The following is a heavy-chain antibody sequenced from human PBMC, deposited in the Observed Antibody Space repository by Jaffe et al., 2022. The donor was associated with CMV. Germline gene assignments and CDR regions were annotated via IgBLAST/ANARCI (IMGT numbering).Heavy chain of an antibody. Sequence: QVQLQQWGTGLLKPSETLSLTCAVYGGSFSGYSWTWIRQPPGKGLEWIGDINHSGSTNYNPSLESRVTISVDTSKNQFSLKLNSVTAADTAVYYCARGPITTTILSYWYFDLWGRGTRVTVSS. CDR3: ARGPITTTILSYWYFDL. D-gene: IGHD1-26*01. CDR1: GGSFSGYS. CDR2: INHSGST. V-gene: IGHV4-34*01. J-gene: IGHJ2*01.